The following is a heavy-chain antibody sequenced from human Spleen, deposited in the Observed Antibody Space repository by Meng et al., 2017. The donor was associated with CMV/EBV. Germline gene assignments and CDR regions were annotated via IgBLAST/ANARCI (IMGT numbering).Heavy chain of an antibody. CDR1: GYSFTSYW. CDR2: IYPGDSDT. V-gene: IGHV5-51*01. CDR3: ARTRSITMVRGVIARRGGWFDP. Sequence: GAEATKPRESLKISCKESGYSFTSYWMGWVRQIPWKALEWMGIIYPGDSDTRYSPSFQGQVTISADKSISTANLQWSSLKASDTAMYYCARTRSITMVRGVIARRGGWFDPWGQGTLVTVSS. D-gene: IGHD3-10*01. J-gene: IGHJ5*02.